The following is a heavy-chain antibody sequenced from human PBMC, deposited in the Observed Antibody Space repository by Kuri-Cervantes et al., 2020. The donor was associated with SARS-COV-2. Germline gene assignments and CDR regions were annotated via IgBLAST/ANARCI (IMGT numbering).Heavy chain of an antibody. CDR3: AREQWLGPFDY. D-gene: IGHD6-19*01. CDR2: IYYSGST. J-gene: IGHJ4*02. V-gene: IGHV4-59*01. CDR1: GGSISSYY. Sequence: GSLRLSCTVSGGSISSYYWSWIRQPPGKGLEWIGYIYYSGSTNYNPSLKSRVTISVDTYKNQFSLKLSSVTAADTAVYYCAREQWLGPFDYWGQGTLVTVSS.